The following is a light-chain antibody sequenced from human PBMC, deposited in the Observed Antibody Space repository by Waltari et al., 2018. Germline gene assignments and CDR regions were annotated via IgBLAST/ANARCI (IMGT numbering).Light chain of an antibody. Sequence: DIVMTQSPDSLAVSLGERATINCKSSQRVLYSVNNKTYLAWYQQKPGQPPKLLIYWPSARESGVPDRFSGSGSGTDFTLTITSLPAEDVAVYYCHQYSTTPWTFGQGTKVEI. J-gene: IGKJ1*01. CDR3: HQYSTTPWT. V-gene: IGKV4-1*01. CDR2: WPS. CDR1: QRVLYSVNNKTY.